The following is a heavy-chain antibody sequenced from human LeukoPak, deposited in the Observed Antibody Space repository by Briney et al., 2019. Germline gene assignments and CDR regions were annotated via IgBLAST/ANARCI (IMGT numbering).Heavy chain of an antibody. J-gene: IGHJ5*02. Sequence: PGGSLRLSCTASGFTFGDSTMNWVRQAPGKGLEWVGFIRSKAYGGTTEYAASVKGRFTISRDDSKTIAYLQMYSLKTEDTALYYCTRDRSSYYYNWLDPWGQGTLVTVSS. D-gene: IGHD3-22*01. CDR2: IRSKAYGGTT. V-gene: IGHV3-49*04. CDR1: GFTFGDST. CDR3: TRDRSSYYYNWLDP.